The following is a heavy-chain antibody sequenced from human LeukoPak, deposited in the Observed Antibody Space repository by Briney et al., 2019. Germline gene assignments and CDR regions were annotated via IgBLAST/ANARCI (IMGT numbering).Heavy chain of an antibody. Sequence: SETLSLTCTVSGVYISSSSYCWGWIRQPPGKGLEWIGRICYSGSTFYNPSLKSRVTLSVDTSKNQFSLKLSSVTAADTAVYYCARDGFVWTSGIDYGWFGYWGQGTLVTVSS. V-gene: IGHV4-39*02. CDR3: ARDGFVWTSGIDYGWFGY. CDR2: ICYSGST. CDR1: GVYISSSSYC. D-gene: IGHD4-17*01. J-gene: IGHJ4*02.